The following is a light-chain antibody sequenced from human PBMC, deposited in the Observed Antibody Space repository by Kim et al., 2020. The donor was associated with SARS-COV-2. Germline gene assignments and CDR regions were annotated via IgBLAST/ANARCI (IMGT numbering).Light chain of an antibody. V-gene: IGLV2-8*01. CDR3: SSYGGSNNLV. Sequence: GQSGTTTSTGTSSDVGVYNYVSWYQQHPGKAPKLLIYEVSKRPSGVPDRFSGSKSGNTASLTVSGLQAEDEADYYCSSYGGSNNLVFGGGTQLTVL. CDR2: EVS. J-gene: IGLJ2*01. CDR1: SSDVGVYNY.